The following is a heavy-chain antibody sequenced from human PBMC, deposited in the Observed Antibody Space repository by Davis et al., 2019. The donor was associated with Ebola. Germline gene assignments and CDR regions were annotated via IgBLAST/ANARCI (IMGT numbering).Heavy chain of an antibody. CDR3: AGDAHDYGDLRGFDY. V-gene: IGHV4-4*02. CDR1: GGSISSSNW. CDR2: IYPSGST. Sequence: SETLSLTCAVSGGSISSSNWWSWVRQPPGKGLEWIGEIYPSGSTNYNPSLKSRVTISVDKSKNQFSLKLSSVTAADTAVYYCAGDAHDYGDLRGFDYWGQGTLVTVSS. J-gene: IGHJ4*02. D-gene: IGHD4-17*01.